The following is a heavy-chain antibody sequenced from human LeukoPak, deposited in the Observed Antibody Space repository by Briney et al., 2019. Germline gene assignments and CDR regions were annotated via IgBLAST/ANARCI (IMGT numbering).Heavy chain of an antibody. CDR1: GFTFDDYG. J-gene: IGHJ4*02. CDR3: AKETHDYGGDIGVY. V-gene: IGHV3-23*01. Sequence: TGGSLRLSCAAPGFTFDDYGMSWVRQAPGKGLEWVSGISGSDGRTYYADSVKGRFTISRDNSKNTLYLQMNSLRAEDTAVYYCAKETHDYGGDIGVYWGQGTLVTVSS. D-gene: IGHD4-23*01. CDR2: ISGSDGRT.